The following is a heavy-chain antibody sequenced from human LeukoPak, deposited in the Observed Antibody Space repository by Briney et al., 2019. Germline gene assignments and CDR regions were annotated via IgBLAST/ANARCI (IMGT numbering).Heavy chain of an antibody. V-gene: IGHV3-21*01. CDR2: ITSGGDYI. Sequence: PGGSLRLSCAASGFPFSSYAMTWVRQAPGKGLEWVSSITSGGDYIYYADSVKGRFTTSRDNAKNSLSLQLNSLRVEDTAVYYCARGHYDVLAASYKWTPDYWGQGTLVTVSS. D-gene: IGHD3-9*01. J-gene: IGHJ4*02. CDR3: ARGHYDVLAASYKWTPDY. CDR1: GFPFSSYA.